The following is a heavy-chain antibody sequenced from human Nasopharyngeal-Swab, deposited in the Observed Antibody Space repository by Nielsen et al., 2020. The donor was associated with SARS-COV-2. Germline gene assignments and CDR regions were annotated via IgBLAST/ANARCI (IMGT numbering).Heavy chain of an antibody. V-gene: IGHV3-30*04. D-gene: IGHD3-3*01. CDR2: ISYDGSNK. CDR1: GFTFSSYA. J-gene: IGHJ6*02. Sequence: GGSLRLSCAASGFTFSSYAMHWVRQAPGKGLEWVAVISYDGSNKYYADSVKGRFTISRDNSKNTLYLQMNSLRAGDTAVYYCARGWGGEGYYDFIGDYYYGMDVWGQGTTVTVSS. CDR3: ARGWGGEGYYDFIGDYYYGMDV.